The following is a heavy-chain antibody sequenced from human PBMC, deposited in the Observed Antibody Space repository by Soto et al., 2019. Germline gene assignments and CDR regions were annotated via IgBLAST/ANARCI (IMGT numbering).Heavy chain of an antibody. CDR1: AFTFSSYE. D-gene: IGHD1-26*01. J-gene: IGHJ3*02. Sequence: EVQLVESGGGLGQPGGSLRLSCAASAFTFSSYEMKWVRQAPGKGLEWVSYISSSGSDIYYADSVKGRFTISRDNAKNSLYLQMNSLRAEDTAVYYCARDSVGATSTAAFDIWGQGTMVTVSS. CDR3: ARDSVGATSTAAFDI. V-gene: IGHV3-48*03. CDR2: ISSSGSDI.